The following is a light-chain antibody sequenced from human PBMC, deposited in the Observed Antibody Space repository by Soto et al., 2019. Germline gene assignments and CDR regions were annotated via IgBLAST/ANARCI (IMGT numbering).Light chain of an antibody. CDR1: SRYVGSYNL. V-gene: IGLV2-23*02. CDR3: CSYAGSSTYV. J-gene: IGLJ1*01. Sequence: QSELNQPASGFGAPGQSVTISRTGTSRYVGSYNLVSWYQQHPGKAPKLIIYEVSKRPSGVSNRFSGSKSGNTASLTISGLQADDEADYYCCSYAGSSTYVFGTGTKVT. CDR2: EVS.